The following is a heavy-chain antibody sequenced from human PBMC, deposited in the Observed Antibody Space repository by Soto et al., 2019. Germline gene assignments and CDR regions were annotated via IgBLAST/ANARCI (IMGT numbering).Heavy chain of an antibody. CDR2: IYYSGST. J-gene: IGHJ5*02. Sequence: TSETLSLTCTVSGGSISSSCWSWIRQPPGKGLEWIGYIYYSGSTNYNPSLKSRVTISVDTSKNQFSLKLSSVAAADTAVYYCARVRYCSGGSCLDNWFDPWGQGTLVTVSS. V-gene: IGHV4-59*01. CDR3: ARVRYCSGGSCLDNWFDP. CDR1: GGSISSSC. D-gene: IGHD2-15*01.